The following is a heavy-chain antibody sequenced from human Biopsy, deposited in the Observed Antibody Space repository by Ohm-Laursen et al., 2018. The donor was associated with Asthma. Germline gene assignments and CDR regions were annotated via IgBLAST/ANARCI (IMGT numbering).Heavy chain of an antibody. Sequence: SLRLSCSASGFTVSRDHMFWVRQAPGKGLGWVSVIYSGGTSHTADSVRGRFTISRDFSKNTLHLQMHSLRVEDTAVYYCARGDSSGWSHYYFDYWGQGTLVTVS. V-gene: IGHV3-53*01. CDR2: IYSGGTS. CDR3: ARGDSSGWSHYYFDY. J-gene: IGHJ4*02. CDR1: GFTVSRDH. D-gene: IGHD6-19*01.